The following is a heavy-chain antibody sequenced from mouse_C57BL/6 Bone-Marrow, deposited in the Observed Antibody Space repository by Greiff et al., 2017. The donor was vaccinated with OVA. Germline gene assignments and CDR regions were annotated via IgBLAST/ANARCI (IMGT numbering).Heavy chain of an antibody. J-gene: IGHJ4*01. D-gene: IGHD1-1*01. Sequence: QVQLQQSGADLAKPGASVKLSCKASGYTFTSSWMPWVNQRPGQGLEWIGYINPSSGYTKYNQKFKDKATLTADKSSSTAYMQLSSLTYEDSAGYYCARTVVRDYYAMDYWGQGTSVTVSA. V-gene: IGHV1-7*01. CDR3: ARTVVRDYYAMDY. CDR1: GYTFTSSW. CDR2: INPSSGYT.